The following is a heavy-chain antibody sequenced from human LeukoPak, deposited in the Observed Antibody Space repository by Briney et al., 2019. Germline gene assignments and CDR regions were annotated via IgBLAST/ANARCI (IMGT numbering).Heavy chain of an antibody. CDR2: ISGSGGST. Sequence: PGGSLRLSCAATGFTFNNYVMSWVRQAPGKGLEWVSSISGSGGSTYYADSVKGRFTISRDNSKNTLYLQMHSPRVEDTAIYYCAKDVGYSGYDSSGWGQGTLVTVSS. J-gene: IGHJ4*02. CDR1: GFTFNNYV. CDR3: AKDVGYSGYDSSG. V-gene: IGHV3-23*01. D-gene: IGHD5-12*01.